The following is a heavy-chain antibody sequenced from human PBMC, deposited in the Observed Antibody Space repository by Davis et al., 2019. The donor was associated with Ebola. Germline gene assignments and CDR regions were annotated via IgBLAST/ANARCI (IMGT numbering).Heavy chain of an antibody. Sequence: GSLRPPCAASKFTFSSYTMTWVRQAPGRGLEWVAGISSSGEDTHYADSVNDRFTVSRDNSKNTLYLEMNSLKVDDTAIYYCAKDGSSGTWDSWGQGTLVTVSS. D-gene: IGHD6-19*01. CDR2: ISSSGEDT. CDR3: AKDGSSGTWDS. J-gene: IGHJ5*01. V-gene: IGHV3-23*01. CDR1: KFTFSSYT.